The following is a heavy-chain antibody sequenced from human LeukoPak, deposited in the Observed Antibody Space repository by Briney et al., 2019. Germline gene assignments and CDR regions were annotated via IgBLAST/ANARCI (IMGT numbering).Heavy chain of an antibody. J-gene: IGHJ4*02. V-gene: IGHV3-23*01. D-gene: IGHD4-17*01. CDR2: ISGSGGST. Sequence: GGSLRLSCAASGFTFSSYAMSWVRQAPGKGLEWVSAISGSGGSTYYADSVKGRFTISRDNSKNTLYLQMNSLRAEDTAVYYCASGGAVTTYSIDYWGQGTLVTVSS. CDR3: ASGGAVTTYSIDY. CDR1: GFTFSSYA.